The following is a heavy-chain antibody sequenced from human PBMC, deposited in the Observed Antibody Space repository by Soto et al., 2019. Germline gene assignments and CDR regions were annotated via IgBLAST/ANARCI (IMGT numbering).Heavy chain of an antibody. V-gene: IGHV3-21*01. CDR2: ISSSSSYI. D-gene: IGHD3-10*01. CDR3: ARDPRRYYGSGTPPDY. J-gene: IGHJ4*02. Sequence: GGSLRLSCAASGFTFSSYSMNWVRQAPGKGLEWVSSISSSSSYIYYADSVKGRFTISRDNAKNSLYLQMNSLRAEDTAVYYCARDPRRYYGSGTPPDYWGQGTLVTVS. CDR1: GFTFSSYS.